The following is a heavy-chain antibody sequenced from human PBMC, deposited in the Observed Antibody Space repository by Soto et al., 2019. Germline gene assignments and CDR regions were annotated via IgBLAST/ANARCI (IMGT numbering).Heavy chain of an antibody. CDR1: GGSISSYY. CDR3: ARLITMVRGVIRYNWFDP. D-gene: IGHD3-10*01. CDR2: IYYSGST. V-gene: IGHV4-59*08. Sequence: SETLSLTCTVSGGSISSYYWSWIRQPPGKGLEWIGYIYYSGSTNYNPSLKSRVTISVDTSKNQFSLKLSSVTAADTAVYYCARLITMVRGVIRYNWFDPWGQGTLVTVSS. J-gene: IGHJ5*02.